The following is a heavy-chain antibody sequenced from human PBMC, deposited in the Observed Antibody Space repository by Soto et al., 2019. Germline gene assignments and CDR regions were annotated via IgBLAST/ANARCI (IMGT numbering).Heavy chain of an antibody. CDR1: GFTFSSYS. CDR2: ISSSSSYI. D-gene: IGHD1-1*01. J-gene: IGHJ4*02. Sequence: GGSLRLSCAASGFTFSSYSMNWVRQAPGKGLEWVSSISSSSSYIYYADSVKGRFTISRDNAKNSLYLQMSSLRAEDTAVYYCARDQRMAFSGFDYWGQGTLVTVSS. V-gene: IGHV3-21*01. CDR3: ARDQRMAFSGFDY.